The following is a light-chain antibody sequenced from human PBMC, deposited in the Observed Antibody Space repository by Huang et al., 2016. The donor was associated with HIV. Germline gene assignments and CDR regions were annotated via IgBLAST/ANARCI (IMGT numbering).Light chain of an antibody. CDR3: QQSYSNTFT. CDR2: AAS. Sequence: DIQMTQSPSSLSASVGDRVIITCRASQSISSYLNWYQQQPGKAPKLLIDAASSLQSGVPSRFSGSGSGTDFTLTIRSLQPEDFATYYCQQSYSNTFTFGAGTKVDVK. V-gene: IGKV1-39*01. CDR1: QSISSY. J-gene: IGKJ3*01.